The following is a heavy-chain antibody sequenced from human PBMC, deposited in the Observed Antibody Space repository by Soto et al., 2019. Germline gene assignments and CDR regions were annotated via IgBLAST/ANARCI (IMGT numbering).Heavy chain of an antibody. CDR3: AYSSTPLDY. D-gene: IGHD6-13*01. CDR1: GFTFSSYA. CDR2: ISGSGGST. Sequence: EVQLLESGGGLVQPGGSLRLSCAASGFTFSSYAMSWVRQAPGKGLEWVSAISGSGGSTYYADSVKGRFTISRDNSKNRLYLQMNGLRGVDTAVYYCAYSSTPLDYWGQGTLVTVSS. J-gene: IGHJ4*02. V-gene: IGHV3-23*01.